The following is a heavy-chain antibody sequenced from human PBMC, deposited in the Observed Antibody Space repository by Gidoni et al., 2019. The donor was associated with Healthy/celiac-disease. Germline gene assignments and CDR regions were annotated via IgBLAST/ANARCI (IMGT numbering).Heavy chain of an antibody. V-gene: IGHV3-23*01. CDR2: ISGSGGST. D-gene: IGHD2-15*01. CDR1: GFTFSSYA. J-gene: IGHJ4*02. CDR3: AKSRTGYCSGGSCPIFDY. Sequence: EVQLLESGGGLVQPGGSLRRSCAASGFTFSSYARSWVRQAPGKGLEWGSAISGSGGSTYYADSVKGRFTISRDNSKNTLYLQMNSLRAEDTAVYYCAKSRTGYCSGGSCPIFDYWGQGTLVTVSS.